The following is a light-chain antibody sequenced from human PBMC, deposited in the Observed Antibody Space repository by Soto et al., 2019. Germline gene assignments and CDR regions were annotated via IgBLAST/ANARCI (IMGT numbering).Light chain of an antibody. Sequence: DIVITHAPLSLRVTRVDLAYLSFRSSQILLGTNVHNYLDWYVQKPGLSPQLLIYFGSNRAPGVPDRFSGSGSGTDFTLKINRVEAEDVGTYYYMQALQSLTFGQGTRLEIK. J-gene: IGKJ5*01. V-gene: IGKV2-28*01. CDR3: MQALQSLT. CDR2: FGS. CDR1: QILLGTNVHNY.